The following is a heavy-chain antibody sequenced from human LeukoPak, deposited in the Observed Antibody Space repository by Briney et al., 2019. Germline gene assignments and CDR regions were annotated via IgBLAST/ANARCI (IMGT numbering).Heavy chain of an antibody. CDR3: AKDESAAVANFDY. V-gene: IGHV3-23*01. CDR2: ISGSGGST. J-gene: IGHJ4*02. Sequence: GGSLRLSCAASGFTFSSYAMSWVRQAPGKGLEWVAAISGSGGSTYYADSVKGRFTISRDNSKNTLYLQMNSLRAEDTAVYYCAKDESAAVANFDYWGQGTLVTVSS. D-gene: IGHD6-19*01. CDR1: GFTFSSYA.